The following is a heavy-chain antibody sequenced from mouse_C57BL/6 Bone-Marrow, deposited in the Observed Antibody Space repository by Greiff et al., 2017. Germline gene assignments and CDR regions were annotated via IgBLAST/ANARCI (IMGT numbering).Heavy chain of an antibody. J-gene: IGHJ4*01. CDR3: TTYDGYPYYYAMDY. D-gene: IGHD2-3*01. CDR2: IDPENGDT. Sequence: EVQLVESGAELVRPGASVKLSCTASGFNIKDDYMHWVKQRPEQGLEWIGWIDPENGDTEYASNFQGKATITADTSSNTAYLQLSSLTSEDTAVYYCTTYDGYPYYYAMDYWGQGASVTVSS. CDR1: GFNIKDDY. V-gene: IGHV14-4*01.